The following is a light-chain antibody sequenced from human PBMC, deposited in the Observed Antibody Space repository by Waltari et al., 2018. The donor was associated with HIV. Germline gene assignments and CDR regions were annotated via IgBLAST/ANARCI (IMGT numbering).Light chain of an antibody. CDR3: QQNAGSPPYS. J-gene: IGKJ2*03. Sequence: EIVLTQSPGTLSLSPGERPTLSCRASQSVSSSYLAWYQQKPGQAPRLLMYGASSRATGIPDRFSGSGSGTDFTLTISRLEPEDFAVYYCQQNAGSPPYSFGQGTKLESK. CDR1: QSVSSSY. V-gene: IGKV3-20*01. CDR2: GAS.